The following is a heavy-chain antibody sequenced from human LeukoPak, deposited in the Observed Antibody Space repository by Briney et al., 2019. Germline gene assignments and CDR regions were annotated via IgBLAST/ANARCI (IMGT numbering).Heavy chain of an antibody. CDR2: IYTSGST. Sequence: PSETLSLTCTVSGGSISSYYWSWIRQPAGKGLEWIGRIYTSGSTNYNPSLKSRVTMSVDTSKNQFSLKLSSVTAADTAVYYCARGPPPQRFGGPYYKGYFENWGQGTLVTISS. CDR1: GGSISSYY. CDR3: ARGPPPQRFGGPYYKGYFEN. D-gene: IGHD3-22*01. V-gene: IGHV4-4*07. J-gene: IGHJ4*02.